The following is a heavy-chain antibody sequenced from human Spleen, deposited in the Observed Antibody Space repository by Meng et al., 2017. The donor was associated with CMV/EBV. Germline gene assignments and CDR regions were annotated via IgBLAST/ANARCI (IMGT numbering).Heavy chain of an antibody. D-gene: IGHD1-1*01. CDR1: GFTFDDYA. J-gene: IGHJ3*02. V-gene: IGHV3-9*01. CDR3: AKDSASVLLGGAFDI. CDR2: ISWNSRSI. Sequence: SLKISCAASGFTFDDYAMHWVRQAPGKGLEWVSGISWNSRSIGYADSVKGRFTISRDNAKNTLYLQMNSLRAEDTALYYCAKDSASVLLGGAFDIWGQGTMVTVSS.